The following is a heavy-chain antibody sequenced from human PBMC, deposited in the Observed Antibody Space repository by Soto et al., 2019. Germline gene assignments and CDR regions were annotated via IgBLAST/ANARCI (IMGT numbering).Heavy chain of an antibody. CDR3: AKGHTPTTKTYFDY. Sequence: EVQLVESGGGLVQPGRSLRLSCAASGFTFDDYAMHWVRQAPGKGLEWVSGISWNSGSIGYADSVKGRFTISRDNAKNSLYLQMNSLRAEDTALYYCAKGHTPTTKTYFDYWGQGTLVTVSS. CDR2: ISWNSGSI. D-gene: IGHD1-1*01. V-gene: IGHV3-9*01. CDR1: GFTFDDYA. J-gene: IGHJ4*02.